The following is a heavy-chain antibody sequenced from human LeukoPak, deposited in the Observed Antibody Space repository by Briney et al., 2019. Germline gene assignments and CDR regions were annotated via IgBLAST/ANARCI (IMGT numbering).Heavy chain of an antibody. CDR3: ANYGSVSYFAY. V-gene: IGHV3-30*18. J-gene: IGHJ4*02. CDR1: GFTFSNCG. Sequence: PGGSLRLSCAASGFTFSNCGMHWVRQAPGKGLEWVALISYDGSNKYYADSVKGRFTISRDNSKNTLYLQMISLRAEDTAVYYCANYGSVSYFAYWGQGTLVTVSS. D-gene: IGHD3-10*01. CDR2: ISYDGSNK.